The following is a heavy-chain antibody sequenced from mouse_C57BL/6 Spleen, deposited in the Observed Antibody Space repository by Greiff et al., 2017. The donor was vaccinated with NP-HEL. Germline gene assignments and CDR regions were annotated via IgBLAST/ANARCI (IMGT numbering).Heavy chain of an antibody. CDR2: IDPEDGDT. V-gene: IGHV14-1*01. D-gene: IGHD1-1*01. CDR3: TYYYGRSHWYFDV. J-gene: IGHJ1*03. CDR1: GFNIKDYY. Sequence: VQLKESGAELVRPGASVKLSCTASGFNIKDYYMHWVKQRPEQGLEWIGRIDPEDGDTEYAPKFQGKATMTADTSSNTAYLQRSSLTSEDTAVYYCTYYYGRSHWYFDVWGTGTTVTVSS.